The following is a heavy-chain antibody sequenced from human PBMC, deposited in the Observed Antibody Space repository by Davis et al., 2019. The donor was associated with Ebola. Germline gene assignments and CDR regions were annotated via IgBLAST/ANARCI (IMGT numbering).Heavy chain of an antibody. CDR2: IYYSGST. V-gene: IGHV4-39*01. J-gene: IGHJ5*02. CDR1: GGSISSSSYY. CDR3: ARRRDRGWFDP. Sequence: SETLSLTCTVSGGSISSSSYYWGWIRQPPGKGLEWIGSIYYSGSTYYNPSLKSRVTISVDTSKNQFSLKLSSVTAADTAVYYCARRRDRGWFDPWGQGTLVTVSS.